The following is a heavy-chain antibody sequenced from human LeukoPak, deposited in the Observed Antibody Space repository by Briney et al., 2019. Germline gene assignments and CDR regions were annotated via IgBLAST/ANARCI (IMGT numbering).Heavy chain of an antibody. V-gene: IGHV4-34*01. D-gene: IGHD3-22*01. Sequence: SETLSLTCAVYGGSFSGYYWSWIRQPPGKGLEWIGEINHSGSTNYNPSLKSRVTTSVDTSKNQFSLKLSSVTAADTAVYYCAGHPDYYDSSGYRNYYYYYMDVWGKGTTVTISS. CDR1: GGSFSGYY. CDR3: AGHPDYYDSSGYRNYYYYYMDV. CDR2: INHSGST. J-gene: IGHJ6*03.